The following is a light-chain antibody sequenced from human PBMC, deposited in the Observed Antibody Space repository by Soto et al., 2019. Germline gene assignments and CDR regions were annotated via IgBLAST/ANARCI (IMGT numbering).Light chain of an antibody. CDR2: DTS. Sequence: EIVWTQSPATLSLSPGERATLACRASHNINTYLAWYQQKPGQVPRLLIYDTSNRATGIPARFSGSGSGTDFTLTISGLAPEDFAVYYCQHRSSWPPGFGQGTRLEI. V-gene: IGKV3-11*01. CDR3: QHRSSWPPG. CDR1: HNINTY. J-gene: IGKJ5*01.